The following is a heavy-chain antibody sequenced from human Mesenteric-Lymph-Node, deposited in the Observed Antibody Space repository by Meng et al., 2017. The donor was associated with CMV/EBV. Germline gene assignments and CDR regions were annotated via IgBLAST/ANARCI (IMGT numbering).Heavy chain of an antibody. CDR3: ARLGYALDY. J-gene: IGHJ4*02. V-gene: IGHV4-61*08. CDR1: GGSVSSGDYY. CDR2: IYYSGST. D-gene: IGHD5-18*01. Sequence: SLTCHVSGGSVSSGDYYWSWIRQPPGKGLEWIGYIYYSGSTNYNPSLKSRISISADTSKNQFSLKLRSVTAADSAVYYCARLGYALDYWGQGTLVTVSS.